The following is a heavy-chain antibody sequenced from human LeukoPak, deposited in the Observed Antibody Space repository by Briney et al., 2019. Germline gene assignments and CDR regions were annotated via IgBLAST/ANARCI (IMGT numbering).Heavy chain of an antibody. V-gene: IGHV4-34*01. CDR2: INHSGST. Sequence: SETLSLTCAVYGGSFSGYYWSWIRQPPGEGLEWIGEINHSGSTNYNPSLKSRVTISVDTSKNQFSLKLSSVTAADTAVYYCARVRYYDSSGYYYPFSKFDHWGQGTLVTVSS. J-gene: IGHJ4*02. CDR1: GGSFSGYY. D-gene: IGHD3-22*01. CDR3: ARVRYYDSSGYYYPFSKFDH.